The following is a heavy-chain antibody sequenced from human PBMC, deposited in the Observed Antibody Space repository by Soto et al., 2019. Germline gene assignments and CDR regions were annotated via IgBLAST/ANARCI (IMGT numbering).Heavy chain of an antibody. CDR2: IYSGGNT. CDR1: GFTVSSNF. D-gene: IGHD6-19*01. Sequence: GGSLRLSCVASGFTVSSNFMSWVRQAPGKGLEWVSVIYSGGNTHYADSVKGRFTISRDNSKNTLYLQMNSLRAEDTAVYYCARDKLSSGWYGLDYWGQGTLVTVSS. V-gene: IGHV3-53*05. CDR3: ARDKLSSGWYGLDY. J-gene: IGHJ4*02.